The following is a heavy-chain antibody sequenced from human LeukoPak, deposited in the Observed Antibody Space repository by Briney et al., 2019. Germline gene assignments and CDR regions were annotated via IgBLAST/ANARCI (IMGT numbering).Heavy chain of an antibody. J-gene: IGHJ4*02. CDR2: IYYSGST. CDR1: GGSISSYY. D-gene: IGHD6-13*01. Sequence: SETLSLTCTVSGGSISSYYWSWIRQPPGKGLEWIGYIYYSGSTNYNPSLKSRVTISVDTSKNQFSLKLSPVTAADTAVYYCARGYSSSWYRGGTYYFDYWGQGTLVTVSS. CDR3: ARGYSSSWYRGGTYYFDY. V-gene: IGHV4-59*01.